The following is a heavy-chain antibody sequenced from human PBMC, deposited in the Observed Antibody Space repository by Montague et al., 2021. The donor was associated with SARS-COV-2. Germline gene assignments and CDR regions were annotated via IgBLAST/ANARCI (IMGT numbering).Heavy chain of an antibody. J-gene: IGHJ6*02. V-gene: IGHV4-34*01. CDR1: GGSFSGYY. CDR3: ARGPVDDNCSVGSCYSRYYYGLDV. CDR2: INHSGST. D-gene: IGHD2-15*01. Sequence: SETLSLTCAVSGGSFSGYYWSWIRQPPGKGLEWIGEINHSGSTNYNPSLKSRVTISVDTSKNQFSLKLSSVTAADTAVYYCARGPVDDNCSVGSCYSRYYYGLDVWGQGTTGTGSS.